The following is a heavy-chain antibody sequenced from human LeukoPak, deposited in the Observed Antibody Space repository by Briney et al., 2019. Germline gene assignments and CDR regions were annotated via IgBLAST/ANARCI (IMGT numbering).Heavy chain of an antibody. D-gene: IGHD5-18*01. CDR2: ISSSSSYI. Sequence: GGSLRLSCAASGFTLSSYSMNWVRQAPGKGLEWVSSISSSSSYIYYADSVKGRFTISRDNAKNSLYLQMNSLRAEDTAVYYCARVVDTAMVTVDYWGQGPLVTVSS. J-gene: IGHJ4*02. V-gene: IGHV3-21*01. CDR1: GFTLSSYS. CDR3: ARVVDTAMVTVDY.